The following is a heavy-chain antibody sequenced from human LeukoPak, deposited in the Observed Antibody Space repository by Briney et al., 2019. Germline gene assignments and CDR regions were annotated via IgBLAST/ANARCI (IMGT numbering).Heavy chain of an antibody. CDR1: GFTFSSYA. J-gene: IGHJ5*02. CDR3: ARRVCIAVAGTCWFDP. CDR2: ISGSTLAT. V-gene: IGHV3-23*01. Sequence: GGSLRLSCAASGFTFSSYAMSWVRQAPGKGLEWVSDISGSTLATYYVDSVKGRFTISRDNAKNSLYLQMNSLRAEDTAVYYCARRVCIAVAGTCWFDPWGQGTLVTVSS. D-gene: IGHD6-19*01.